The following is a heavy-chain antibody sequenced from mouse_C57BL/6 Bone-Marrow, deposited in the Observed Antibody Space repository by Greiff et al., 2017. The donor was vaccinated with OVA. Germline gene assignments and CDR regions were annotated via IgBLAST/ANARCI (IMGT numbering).Heavy chain of an antibody. CDR2: INPNNGGT. CDR3: ARELRSGFYYAMDY. Sequence: EVQLQQSGPELVKPGASVKISCKASGYTFTDYYMNWVKQSHGKSLEWIGDINPNNGGTSYNQKFKGKATLTVDKSSSTAYMELRSLTSEDSAVYYCARELRSGFYYAMDYWGQGTSVTVSS. D-gene: IGHD1-1*01. CDR1: GYTFTDYY. V-gene: IGHV1-26*01. J-gene: IGHJ4*01.